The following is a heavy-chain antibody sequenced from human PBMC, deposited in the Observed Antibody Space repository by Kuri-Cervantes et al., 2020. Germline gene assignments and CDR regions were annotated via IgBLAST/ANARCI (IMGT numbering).Heavy chain of an antibody. J-gene: IGHJ4*02. CDR2: ISAYNGNT. Sequence: ASVKVSCKASGYTFTSYGISWVRQAPGQGLEWMGWISAYNGNTNYAQKLQGRVTITRDTSASTAYMELSSLRSEDTAVYYCARGPAPDVGHFDYWGQGTLVTVSS. V-gene: IGHV1-18*01. CDR3: ARGPAPDVGHFDY. D-gene: IGHD1-26*01. CDR1: GYTFTSYG.